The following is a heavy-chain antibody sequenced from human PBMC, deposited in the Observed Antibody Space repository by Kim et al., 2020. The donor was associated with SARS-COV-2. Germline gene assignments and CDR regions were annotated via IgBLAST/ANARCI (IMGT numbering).Heavy chain of an antibody. CDR1: GFSFSSYS. D-gene: IGHD2-2*01. Sequence: GGSLRLSCAASGFSFSSYSMAWVRQAPGKGLEWVASINRKSDYIYYTDSVKGRFIISRDNAKYSLYLQMNYLRVEDTAVYSCAKGPPAYAEPFDPWSQG. CDR3: AKGPPAYAEPFDP. CDR2: INRKSDYI. J-gene: IGHJ5*02. V-gene: IGHV3-21*01.